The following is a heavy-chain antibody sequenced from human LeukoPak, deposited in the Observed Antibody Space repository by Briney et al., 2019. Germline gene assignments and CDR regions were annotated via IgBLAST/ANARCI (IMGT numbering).Heavy chain of an antibody. D-gene: IGHD4-23*01. Sequence: GGSLRLSCVVSGFTFSDYYMSWIRQAPGKGLEWVSYISSDNTTTYYADSVKGRFTISRDNSKNTLYLQMSSLRAEDTAVYYCARNDDYGGQFDYWGQGTLVTVSS. J-gene: IGHJ4*02. CDR2: ISSDNTTT. CDR3: ARNDDYGGQFDY. CDR1: GFTFSDYY. V-gene: IGHV3-11*04.